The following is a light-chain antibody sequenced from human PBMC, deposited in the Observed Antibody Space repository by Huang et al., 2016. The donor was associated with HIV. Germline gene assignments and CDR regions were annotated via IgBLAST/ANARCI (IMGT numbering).Light chain of an antibody. CDR3: QQYNNYPWT. J-gene: IGKJ1*01. Sequence: DIQMTQSPSTLSASVGDRVTITGRASQSISDYLAWYQQKPGEAPNLLIYKASSLEGGVPHRFSGSGSGTEFTLTISSLQADDVATYYCQQYNNYPWTFGQGTLVGIK. CDR2: KAS. V-gene: IGKV1-5*03. CDR1: QSISDY.